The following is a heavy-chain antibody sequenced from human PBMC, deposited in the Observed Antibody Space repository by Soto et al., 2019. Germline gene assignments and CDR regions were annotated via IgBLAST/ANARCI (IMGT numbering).Heavy chain of an antibody. J-gene: IGHJ4*02. CDR2: FYYTGST. D-gene: IGHD3-3*01. Sequence: SETLSLTCTVSGGSISSSNYFWGWIRQPPGKGLEWIGSFYYTGSTYYNPSLKSRVTISVDTSKNQFYLKLSSVTAADTAVYYRARPVVRFLESPFDYWGQGTLVTVSS. CDR1: GGSISSSNYF. CDR3: ARPVVRFLESPFDY. V-gene: IGHV4-39*01.